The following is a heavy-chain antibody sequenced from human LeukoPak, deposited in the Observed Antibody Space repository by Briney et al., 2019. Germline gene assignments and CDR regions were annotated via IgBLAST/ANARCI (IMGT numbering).Heavy chain of an antibody. CDR2: INQDGTEK. D-gene: IGHD6-13*01. CDR1: GFTFSSYW. CDR3: ARGPLIAAAGTW. J-gene: IGHJ4*02. Sequence: GGSLRLSCAASGFTFSSYWMSWVRQAPGEGLEWVAKINQDGTEKAYVDSVRGRFTISRDNAKNSLFLQMNSLGAEDTAVYYCARGPLIAAAGTWWGQGTLVTVSS. V-gene: IGHV3-7*03.